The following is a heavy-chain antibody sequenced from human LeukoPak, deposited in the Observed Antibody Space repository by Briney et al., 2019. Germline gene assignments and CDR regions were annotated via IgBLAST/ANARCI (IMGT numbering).Heavy chain of an antibody. CDR1: GFSFSDYS. D-gene: IGHD3-22*01. Sequence: GGSLRLSCAASGFSFSDYSMNWVRQAPGKGLEWVSFISSCSTYIYYADSLKGRFTISRDNAKNSLYLQMNSLRAEDTAVYYCARDSFAGYDSSGYSSYDYWGQGTMATDSS. V-gene: IGHV3-21*01. CDR3: ARDSFAGYDSSGYSSYDY. J-gene: IGHJ4*02. CDR2: ISSCSTYI.